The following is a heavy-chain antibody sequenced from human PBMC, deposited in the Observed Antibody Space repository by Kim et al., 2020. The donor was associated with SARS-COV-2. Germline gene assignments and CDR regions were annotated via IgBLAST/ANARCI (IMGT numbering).Heavy chain of an antibody. CDR3: ASSRRGYYYDSSGLDFDY. J-gene: IGHJ4*02. Sequence: KGRFTISRDNAKNSLYLQMNSLRDEDTAVYYCASSRRGYYYDSSGLDFDYWGQGTLVTVSS. V-gene: IGHV3-48*02. D-gene: IGHD3-22*01.